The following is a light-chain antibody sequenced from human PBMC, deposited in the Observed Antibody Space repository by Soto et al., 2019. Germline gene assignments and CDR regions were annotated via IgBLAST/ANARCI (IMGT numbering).Light chain of an antibody. CDR1: QTISTW. V-gene: IGKV1-5*03. Sequence: DIQMTQSPSTLSASVGHRVTISCRASQTISTWLAWYQQKPGKAPNLLIYKASSLESGVPSRFSGSGSGTEFTLTISSLQPDDFATYYCRQYNTFPLTFGGGTKVDIK. CDR3: RQYNTFPLT. J-gene: IGKJ4*01. CDR2: KAS.